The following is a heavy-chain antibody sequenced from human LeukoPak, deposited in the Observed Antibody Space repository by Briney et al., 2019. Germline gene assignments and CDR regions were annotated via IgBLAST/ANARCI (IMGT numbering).Heavy chain of an antibody. CDR2: ISGSGGST. D-gene: IGHD6-19*01. V-gene: IGHV3-23*01. J-gene: IGHJ4*02. CDR3: AKGMGSSGWYRLYYFDY. CDR1: GFTFSSYA. Sequence: GGSLRLSCEASGFTFSSYAMSWVRQAPGKGLEWVSAISGSGGSTYYADSVKGRFTISRDNSKNTLYLQMNSLRAEDTAVYYCAKGMGSSGWYRLYYFDYWGQGTLVTVSS.